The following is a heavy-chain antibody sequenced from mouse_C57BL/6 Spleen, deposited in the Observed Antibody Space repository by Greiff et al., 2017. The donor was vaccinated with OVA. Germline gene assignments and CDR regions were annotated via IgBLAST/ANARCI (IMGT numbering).Heavy chain of an antibody. V-gene: IGHV1-72*01. D-gene: IGHD1-1*01. CDR1: GYTFTSYW. Sequence: QVQLQQPGAELVKPGASVKLSCKASGYTFTSYWMHWVKQRPGRGLEWIGRIDPNSGGTKYNEKFKSKATLTVDKPSSTAYMQLSSLTSEDSAVYYGARERSTTVPYWCFDVWGTGTTVTVSS. CDR3: ARERSTTVPYWCFDV. J-gene: IGHJ1*03. CDR2: IDPNSGGT.